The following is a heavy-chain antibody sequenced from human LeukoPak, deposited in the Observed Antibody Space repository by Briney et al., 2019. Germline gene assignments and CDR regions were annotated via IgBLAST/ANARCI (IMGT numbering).Heavy chain of an antibody. CDR2: IFGNGDTT. V-gene: IGHV3-23*01. CDR1: GFTFSSYS. J-gene: IGHJ4*02. D-gene: IGHD3-10*01. Sequence: RPGGSLRLSCAASGFTFSSYSMNWVRQAPGKGLEWVSIIFGNGDTTYYADSVKGRFTVSRDNSKDTLYLQMNDLRPDDTAIYYCAKRNTMVRGGPRFDYWGQGLLVTVSS. CDR3: AKRNTMVRGGPRFDY.